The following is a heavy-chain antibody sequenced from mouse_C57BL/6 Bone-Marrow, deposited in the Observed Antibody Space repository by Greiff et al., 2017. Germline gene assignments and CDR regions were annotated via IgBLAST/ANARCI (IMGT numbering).Heavy chain of an antibody. CDR2: INYDGSST. CDR3: SRYLIYYYGSSLYWYFDV. V-gene: IGHV5-16*01. Sequence: EVMLVESEGGLVQPGSSMKLSCTASGFTFSDYYMAWVRQVPEKGLEWVANINYDGSSTYYLDSLKSRFIISRDNAKNLLYLQMSSLKSEATATYYCSRYLIYYYGSSLYWYFDVWGTGTTVTVSS. D-gene: IGHD1-1*01. J-gene: IGHJ1*03. CDR1: GFTFSDYY.